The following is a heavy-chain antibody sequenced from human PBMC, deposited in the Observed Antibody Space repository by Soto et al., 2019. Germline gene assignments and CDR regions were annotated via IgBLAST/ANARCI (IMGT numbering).Heavy chain of an antibody. CDR3: AREVATIIGTTVVTQYYFDY. D-gene: IGHD5-12*01. CDR2: IYYSGST. V-gene: IGHV4-30-4*01. J-gene: IGHJ4*02. Sequence: SETLSLTCTVSGGSISGGDYYWSWIRQPPGKGLEWIGYIYYSGSTYYNPSLKSRVTISVDTSKNQFSLKLSSVTAADTAVYYCAREVATIIGTTVVTQYYFDYWGQGTLVTVSS. CDR1: GGSISGGDYY.